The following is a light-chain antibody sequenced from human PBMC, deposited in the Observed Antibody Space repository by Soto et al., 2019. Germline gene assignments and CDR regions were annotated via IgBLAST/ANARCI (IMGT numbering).Light chain of an antibody. CDR1: QGMSTY. V-gene: IGKV1-9*01. CDR2: AAY. J-gene: IGKJ4*01. CDR3: HQLNRYPT. Sequence: IQVTQSPSSLSASVGDRITITCRASQGMSTYLAWYQQKPVKAPTLLIYAAYTLQSGVPSRFSGGGSGTDFTLTISSLQPEDFATYYCHQLNRYPTFGGGTKVEIK.